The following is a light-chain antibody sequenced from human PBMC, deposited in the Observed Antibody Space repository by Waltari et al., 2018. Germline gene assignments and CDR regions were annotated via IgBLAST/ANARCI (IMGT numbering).Light chain of an antibody. CDR1: QSVLYSSNNNNY. V-gene: IGKV4-1*01. CDR3: QQYYSTPLA. J-gene: IGKJ4*01. CDR2: WAS. Sequence: DIVMTQSPDSLAVSLGEEVHINCKSSQSVLYSSNNNNYLAWYQQKPGQPPKLLIYWASTRESGVPDRFSGSGSGTDFTLTISSLQAEDVAVYYCQQYYSTPLAFGGGTKVEIK.